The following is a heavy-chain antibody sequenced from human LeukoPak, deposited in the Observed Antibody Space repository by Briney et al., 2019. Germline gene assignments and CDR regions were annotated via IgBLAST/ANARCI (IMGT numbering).Heavy chain of an antibody. CDR2: FNPDNDGT. D-gene: IGHD3-10*01. CDR1: GYTFTDYY. CDR3: AGDHIALQWFGEGGFDT. V-gene: IGHV1-2*02. J-gene: IGHJ5*02. Sequence: SVKVSRKASGYTFTDYYVHCVRQAPGQGLEWMGCFNPDNDGTNSAQKFQGRVTMTGDTSMRTPYMELSTLRSHHTPVYYCAGDHIALQWFGEGGFDTWGQGTLVTVSS.